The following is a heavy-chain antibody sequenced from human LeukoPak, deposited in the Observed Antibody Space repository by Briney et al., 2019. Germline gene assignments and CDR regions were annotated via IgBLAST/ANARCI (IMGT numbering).Heavy chain of an antibody. V-gene: IGHV3-48*02. CDR1: GFTFSIHG. D-gene: IGHD3-10*01. Sequence: GGSLRLSCAASGFTFSIHGMNWVRQAPGKGLEWVSYVINSGGTVYYTDSVQGRFTISRDNARNSLFLQMNSLRDEDTAVYYCARVGRGVYGMDVWGQGTTVTVSS. CDR2: VINSGGTV. J-gene: IGHJ6*02. CDR3: ARVGRGVYGMDV.